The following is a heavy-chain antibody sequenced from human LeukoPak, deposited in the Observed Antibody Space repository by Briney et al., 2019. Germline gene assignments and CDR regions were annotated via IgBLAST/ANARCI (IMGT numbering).Heavy chain of an antibody. CDR3: AKDQTRTTGSFDY. Sequence: GGSLRLSCAASGFTFSSYAMSWVRQAPGKGLEWVSAISGSGGSTYYAGSVKGRFTISRDNSKNTLYLQMNSLRAEDTAVYYCAKDQTRTTGSFDYWGQGTLVTVSS. CDR2: ISGSGGST. CDR1: GFTFSSYA. D-gene: IGHD4-17*01. J-gene: IGHJ4*02. V-gene: IGHV3-23*01.